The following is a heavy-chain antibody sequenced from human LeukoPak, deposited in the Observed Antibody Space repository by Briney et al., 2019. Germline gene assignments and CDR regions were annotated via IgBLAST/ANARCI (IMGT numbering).Heavy chain of an antibody. V-gene: IGHV3-21*01. CDR2: ISSSSSYI. Sequence: GGSLRLSCAASGFTFSSYSMSWVRQAPGKGLEWVSSISSSSSYIYYADSVKGRFTISRDNAKNSLYLQMNSLRAEDTAVYYCARDALSTVTTEFDYWGQGTLVTVSS. J-gene: IGHJ4*02. D-gene: IGHD4-17*01. CDR1: GFTFSSYS. CDR3: ARDALSTVTTEFDY.